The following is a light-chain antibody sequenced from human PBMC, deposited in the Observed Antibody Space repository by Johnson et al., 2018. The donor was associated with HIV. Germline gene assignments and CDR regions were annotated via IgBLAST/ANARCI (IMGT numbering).Light chain of an antibody. CDR2: DTN. CDR3: GTWDTSLSAGV. J-gene: IGLJ1*01. CDR1: SSHIGNNY. V-gene: IGLV1-51*01. Sequence: QPPSVSAAPGQKVTISCSGSSSHIGNNYLSWYQQLPGTAPKLLIYDTNKRPSGIRDRFSGSKSGTSATLGITGLQTGDEADYYCGTWDTSLSAGVFGPGTKVSVL.